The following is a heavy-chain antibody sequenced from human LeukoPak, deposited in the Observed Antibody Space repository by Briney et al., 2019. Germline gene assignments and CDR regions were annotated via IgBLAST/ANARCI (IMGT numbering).Heavy chain of an antibody. J-gene: IGHJ4*02. Sequence: RGSLRLSCAASGFTFSSYAMSWVRQAPGKGLEWVSSISGSGGSTYYEDSVKGRFTISRDNSKNTLYLQMNSLRAEDSAVYYCAKMKYQWLVRIYFDYWGQGTQVTVSS. CDR2: ISGSGGST. CDR1: GFTFSSYA. D-gene: IGHD6-19*01. V-gene: IGHV3-23*01. CDR3: AKMKYQWLVRIYFDY.